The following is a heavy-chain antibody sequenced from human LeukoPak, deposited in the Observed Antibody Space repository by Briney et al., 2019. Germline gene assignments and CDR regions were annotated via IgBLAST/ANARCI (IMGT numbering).Heavy chain of an antibody. J-gene: IGHJ6*02. D-gene: IGHD2-15*01. V-gene: IGHV3-23*01. Sequence: PGGSLRLSCTASGFTFSEYVMSWVRQAPGKGLEWVSSITATSGSIYYAESVQGRFTISRDNSKNTLYLKMNSLRAEDTAVYYCAKIMTQDQHYWYGMDVWGQGTTVTVSS. CDR3: AKIMTQDQHYWYGMDV. CDR1: GFTFSEYV. CDR2: ITATSGSI.